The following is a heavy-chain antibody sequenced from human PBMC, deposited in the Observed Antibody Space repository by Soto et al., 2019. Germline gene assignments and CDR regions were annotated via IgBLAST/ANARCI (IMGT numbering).Heavy chain of an antibody. J-gene: IGHJ6*04. CDR1: GVSITSYF. D-gene: IGHD3-9*01. CDR2: ISFSGAT. CDR3: ARDRREGYKRYCEI. Sequence: AETLSLTCTVSGVSITSYFWSWIRQTPGKGLDWIGSISFSGATYSNPSLKGRAALSVYTSENHLSLTLNSVTSADTAVYFCARDRREGYKRYCEIWGKGNKVSVSS. V-gene: IGHV4-59*01.